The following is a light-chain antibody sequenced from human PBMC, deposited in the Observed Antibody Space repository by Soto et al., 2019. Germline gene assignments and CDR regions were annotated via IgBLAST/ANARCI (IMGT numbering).Light chain of an antibody. V-gene: IGLV2-14*01. CDR3: SSYTTSSTRV. CDR2: EVS. CDR1: SSDLGSYNF. Sequence: QSVLTQPASVSGSPGQSITISCTGTSSDLGSYNFVSWYQQHPGKAPKLMLYEVSNRPSGVSNRFSGSKSGTTASPTISGLQAEDEADYYCSSYTTSSTRVFGGGTKLTVL. J-gene: IGLJ3*02.